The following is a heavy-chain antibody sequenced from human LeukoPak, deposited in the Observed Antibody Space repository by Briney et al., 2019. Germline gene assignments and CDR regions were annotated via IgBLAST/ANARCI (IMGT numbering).Heavy chain of an antibody. Sequence: PGGSLRLSCAASGFTFSSYAMSWVRQAPGKGLEWVSAISGSGGSTYYADSVKGRFTISRDNAKNMLFLQMDSLRAEDTAVYYCARDNGYKFDYWGQGTLVTVSS. D-gene: IGHD5-24*01. CDR3: ARDNGYKFDY. V-gene: IGHV3-23*01. CDR2: ISGSGGST. J-gene: IGHJ4*02. CDR1: GFTFSSYA.